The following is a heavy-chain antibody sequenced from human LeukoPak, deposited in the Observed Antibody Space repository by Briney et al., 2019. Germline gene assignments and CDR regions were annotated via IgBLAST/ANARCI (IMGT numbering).Heavy chain of an antibody. J-gene: IGHJ4*02. CDR2: ISSSSSYI. CDR3: ARDYGGSSPFDY. V-gene: IGHV3-21*01. CDR1: GFTLSSYS. D-gene: IGHD4-23*01. Sequence: GGSLRLSCAGSGFTLSSYSMDWVRQAPGKGLEWVSSISSSSSYIYYADSVKGRFTISRDNAKNSLYLHMNSLRTEDTAVYYCARDYGGSSPFDYWGQGTLVTVSS.